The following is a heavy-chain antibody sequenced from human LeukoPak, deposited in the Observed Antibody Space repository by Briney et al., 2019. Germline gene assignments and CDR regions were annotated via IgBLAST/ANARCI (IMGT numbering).Heavy chain of an antibody. J-gene: IGHJ4*02. D-gene: IGHD5-18*01. V-gene: IGHV3-53*01. CDR1: GFTVSSNY. CDR2: IYSGGST. CDR3: AANVDTAGYFDY. Sequence: PGGSLRLSCAASGFTVSSNYTSWVRQAPGKGLEWVSVIYSGGSTYYADSVKGRFTISRDNSKNTLYLQMNSLRAEDTAVYYCAANVDTAGYFDYWGQGTLVTVSS.